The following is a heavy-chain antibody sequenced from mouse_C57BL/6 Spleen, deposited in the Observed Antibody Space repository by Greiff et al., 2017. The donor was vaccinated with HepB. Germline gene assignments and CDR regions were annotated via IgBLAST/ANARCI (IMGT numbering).Heavy chain of an antibody. Sequence: VKVVESGGGLVKPGGSLKLSCAASGFTFSSYAMSWVRQTPEKRLEWVATISDGGSYTYYPDNVKGRFTISRDNAKNNLYLQMSHLKSEDTAMYYCARDSLRTYYFDYWGQGTTLTVSS. V-gene: IGHV5-4*01. CDR2: ISDGGSYT. CDR3: ARDSLRTYYFDY. J-gene: IGHJ2*01. CDR1: GFTFSSYA.